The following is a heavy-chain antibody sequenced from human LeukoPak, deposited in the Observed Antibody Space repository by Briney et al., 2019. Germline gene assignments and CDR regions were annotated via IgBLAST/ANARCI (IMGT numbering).Heavy chain of an antibody. CDR2: INPNSGGT. V-gene: IGHV1-2*02. D-gene: IGHD3-10*01. CDR3: ARSFGELFRPNYYYYMDV. J-gene: IGHJ6*03. Sequence: ASVKVSCKASGYTFTGYYMHWVRQAPGQGLEWMGWINPNSGGTNYAQKFQGRVTMTRDTSISTAYMELSRLRSDDTAVYYCARSFGELFRPNYYYYMDVWGKGTTVTISS. CDR1: GYTFTGYY.